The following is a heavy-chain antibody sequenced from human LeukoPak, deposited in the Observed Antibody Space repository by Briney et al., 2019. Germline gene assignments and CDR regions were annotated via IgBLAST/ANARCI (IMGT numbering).Heavy chain of an antibody. J-gene: IGHJ3*02. Sequence: GASVKVSCKASGYSFTDYYMHWVRQAPGQGLEWMGWMNPNSGDTNDAQKFQGRVTMTRDTSISTTYMEMSRLTSDDTAVYYCARGNIVGVSAASQTGFNIWGQGTMVAVSS. CDR2: MNPNSGDT. CDR3: ARGNIVGVSAASQTGFNI. CDR1: GYSFTDYY. D-gene: IGHD1-26*01. V-gene: IGHV1-2*02.